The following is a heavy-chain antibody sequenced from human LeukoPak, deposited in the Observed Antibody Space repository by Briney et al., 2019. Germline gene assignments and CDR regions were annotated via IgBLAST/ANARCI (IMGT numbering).Heavy chain of an antibody. CDR2: MKQDGSEK. Sequence: GGSLRLSCAASGFSYRGIRMTWVRQPPGQGLEWVAHMKQDGSEKTYVESVMGRFTISRDNANISLYLHMNSPRVEDRAVYFRARIGLALVTTTRHNYYYFMDVWGKGTTVTISS. CDR3: ARIGLALVTTTRHNYYYFMDV. J-gene: IGHJ6*03. D-gene: IGHD4-17*01. V-gene: IGHV3-7*01. CDR1: GFSYRGIR.